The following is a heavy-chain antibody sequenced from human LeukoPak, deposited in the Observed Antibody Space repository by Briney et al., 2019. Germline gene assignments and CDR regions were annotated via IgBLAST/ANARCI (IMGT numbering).Heavy chain of an antibody. D-gene: IGHD3-22*01. Sequence: PSETLSLTCTVSGGSISSYYWSWIRQPPGKGLEWIGYIYYSGSTNYNPSLKSRVTISVDTSKNQFSLKLSSVTAADTAVYYCARAFDVGITMIPNYFDYWGQGTLVTVSS. CDR2: IYYSGST. V-gene: IGHV4-59*01. J-gene: IGHJ4*02. CDR3: ARAFDVGITMIPNYFDY. CDR1: GGSISSYY.